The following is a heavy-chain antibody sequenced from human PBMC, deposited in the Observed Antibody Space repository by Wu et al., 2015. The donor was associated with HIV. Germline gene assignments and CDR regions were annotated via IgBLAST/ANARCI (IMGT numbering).Heavy chain of an antibody. V-gene: IGHV1-46*03. D-gene: IGHD1-26*01. Sequence: QVQLVQSGAEVKKPGASVKVSCKASGYTFTSYYMHWVRQAPGQGLEWMGIINPSGGSTHYAQEFQGRVTMTRDTSTSTVYMELSSLRSEDTAVYYCARKGGRVGGATEYFSTWGQGTLVTVSS. CDR3: ARKGGRVGGATEYFST. CDR2: INPSGGST. J-gene: IGHJ1*01. CDR1: GYTFTSYY.